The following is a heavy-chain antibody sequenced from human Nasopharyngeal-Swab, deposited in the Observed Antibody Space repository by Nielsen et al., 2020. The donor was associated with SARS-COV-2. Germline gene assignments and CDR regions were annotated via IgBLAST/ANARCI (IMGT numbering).Heavy chain of an antibody. CDR1: GGSVSSGSYY. Sequence: SETLPLTCTVSGGSVSSGSYYWSWIRQPPGKGLEWIGYIYYSGSTYYNPSLKSRVTITVDTSKNQFSLKLSSVTAADTAVYYCASSPCPHITMLVVVTHWYFDLWGRGTLVTVSS. D-gene: IGHD3-22*01. CDR2: IYYSGST. J-gene: IGHJ2*01. V-gene: IGHV4-61*01. CDR3: ASSPCPHITMLVVVTHWYFDL.